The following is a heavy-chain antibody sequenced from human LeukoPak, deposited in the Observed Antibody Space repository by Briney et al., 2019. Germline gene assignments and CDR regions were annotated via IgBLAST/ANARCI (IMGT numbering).Heavy chain of an antibody. V-gene: IGHV1-69*13. Sequence: SVNVSFTASGGTFSSYAISWVRQAPGQGLEWMGGIIPIFGTANYAQKFQGRVTITADESTSTAYMELSSLRSEDTAVYYCASNGSPSAEYFQHWGQGTLVTVSS. J-gene: IGHJ1*01. CDR1: GGTFSSYA. CDR3: ASNGSPSAEYFQH. D-gene: IGHD2-8*01. CDR2: IIPIFGTA.